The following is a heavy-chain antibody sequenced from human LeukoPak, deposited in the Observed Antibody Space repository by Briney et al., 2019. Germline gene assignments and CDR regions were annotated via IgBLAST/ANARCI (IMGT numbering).Heavy chain of an antibody. CDR2: ISSDGSST. J-gene: IGHJ4*02. Sequence: GWSLRLSCAVSGFTFRNYWMHWVRQAPGKGLVWVSCISSDGSSTNYADSVKGRFSISRDNAKNTLYLHMNSLRVEDTAQYYCARPMISVMSLGADFWGQGSLVTVSS. V-gene: IGHV3-74*01. CDR3: ARPMISVMSLGADF. CDR1: GFTFRNYW. D-gene: IGHD3/OR15-3a*01.